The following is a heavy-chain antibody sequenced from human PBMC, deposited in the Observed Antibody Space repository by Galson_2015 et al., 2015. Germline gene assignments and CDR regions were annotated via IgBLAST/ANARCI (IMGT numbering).Heavy chain of an antibody. D-gene: IGHD3-10*01. Sequence: SLRLSCAGSGFTFGDYAMNWFRQAPGKGLEWVGFIRSKAFGATTEYAASVRGRFTFSRDDSNSIAYLQMNSLKIEDTAVYYCTRDPQMSIGRGVMGAAEYWGQGSLVTVSS. CDR3: TRDPQMSIGRGVMGAAEY. V-gene: IGHV3-49*03. CDR2: IRSKAFGATT. CDR1: GFTFGDYA. J-gene: IGHJ4*02.